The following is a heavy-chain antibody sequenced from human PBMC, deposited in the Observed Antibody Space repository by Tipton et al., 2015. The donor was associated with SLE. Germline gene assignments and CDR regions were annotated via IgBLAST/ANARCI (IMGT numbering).Heavy chain of an antibody. CDR2: ISYDGSNK. CDR1: GYTFPTYA. D-gene: IGHD1-26*01. Sequence: SLRLSCAASGYTFPTYAMHWVRQAPGKGLEWVAVISYDGSNKYYADSVKGRVTISRDNSKNTLYVQMNSLRAEDTAVYYCARDLVGPTGYGMDVWGQGTTVTVSS. J-gene: IGHJ6*02. V-gene: IGHV3-30*04. CDR3: ARDLVGPTGYGMDV.